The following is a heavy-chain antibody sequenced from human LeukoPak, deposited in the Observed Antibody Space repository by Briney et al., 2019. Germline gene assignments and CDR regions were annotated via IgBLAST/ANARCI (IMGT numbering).Heavy chain of an antibody. D-gene: IGHD1-14*01. CDR3: AKGHRFQPGDY. Sequence: GGSLRLSCAASGFPFSSYGRSWFRQAPGKGLEWVSAISGSGGSTYYADSVKGRFTISRDNSKNTLYLQMNSLRAEDTAVYYCAKGHRFQPGDYWGQGPLVTVSS. CDR1: GFPFSSYG. CDR2: ISGSGGST. V-gene: IGHV3-23*01. J-gene: IGHJ4*02.